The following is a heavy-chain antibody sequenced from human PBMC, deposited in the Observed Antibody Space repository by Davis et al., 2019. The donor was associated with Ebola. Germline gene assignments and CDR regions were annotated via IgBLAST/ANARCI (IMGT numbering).Heavy chain of an antibody. J-gene: IGHJ4*02. D-gene: IGHD3-10*01. CDR3: VKGVGAWFGEGPDY. CDR1: GFTVSSNY. Sequence: GESLKISCAASGFTVSSNYMSWVRQAPGKGLEWVSVIYSGGSTYYADSVKGRFTISRDNSKNTLYLQMNSLRAEDTAEYYCVKGVGAWFGEGPDYWGQGTLVTVSS. CDR2: IYSGGST. V-gene: IGHV3-53*01.